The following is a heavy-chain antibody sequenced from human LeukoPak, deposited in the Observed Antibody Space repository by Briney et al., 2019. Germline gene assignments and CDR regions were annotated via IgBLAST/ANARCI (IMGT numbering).Heavy chain of an antibody. V-gene: IGHV4-59*08. Sequence: KPSETLSLTCIVSGASVSRSYWSWVRQSPGKGLEWIGYIYNSGSTNYNPSLKSRVTISVDTSKNQFSLKLNFVTASDTAVYYCAQTTGWPGFDYWGQGTLVTVSS. CDR1: GASVSRSY. J-gene: IGHJ4*02. CDR3: AQTTGWPGFDY. D-gene: IGHD6-19*01. CDR2: IYNSGST.